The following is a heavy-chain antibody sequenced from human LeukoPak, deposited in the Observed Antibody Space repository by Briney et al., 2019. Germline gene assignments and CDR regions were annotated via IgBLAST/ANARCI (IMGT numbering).Heavy chain of an antibody. J-gene: IGHJ4*02. V-gene: IGHV1-69*13. D-gene: IGHD3-22*01. CDR2: IIPIFGTA. CDR1: GGTFSSYA. CDR3: ANLYYYDSSGYYPINFGY. Sequence: GASVKVSCKASGGTFSSYAISWVRQAPGQGLEWMGGIIPIFGTANYAQKFQGRVTITADESTSTAYMELSSLRSVDTAVYYCANLYYYDSSGYYPINFGYWGQGTLVTVSS.